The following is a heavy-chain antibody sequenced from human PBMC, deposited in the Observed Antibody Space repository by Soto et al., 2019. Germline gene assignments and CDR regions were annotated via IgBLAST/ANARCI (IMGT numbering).Heavy chain of an antibody. J-gene: IGHJ4*02. D-gene: IGHD2-8*02. CDR3: ARDTWTGYIDS. Sequence: ASETLSLTCTVSGDSISRADYHWSWIRQPPGKGLEWIGNIYYTGKTNYNPALESRLILSIDTSKNQFSLKVNSVTAADTAVYYCARDTWTGYIDSWGQGTLVTVSS. CDR1: GDSISRADYH. V-gene: IGHV4-30-4*01. CDR2: IYYTGKT.